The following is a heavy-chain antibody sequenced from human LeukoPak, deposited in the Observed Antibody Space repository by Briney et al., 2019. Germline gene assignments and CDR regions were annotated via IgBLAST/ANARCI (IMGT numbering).Heavy chain of an antibody. CDR2: IYYSGST. Sequence: SETLSLTRTVSGGSISSYYWSWIRQPPGKGLEWSGYIYYSGSTNYNPSLKSRVTISVDKSKNQFSLKLSSVTAADTAVYYCARDLPYCGGDCYSGYDAFDIWGQGTMVTVSS. J-gene: IGHJ3*02. D-gene: IGHD2-21*01. CDR3: ARDLPYCGGDCYSGYDAFDI. CDR1: GGSISSYY. V-gene: IGHV4-59*01.